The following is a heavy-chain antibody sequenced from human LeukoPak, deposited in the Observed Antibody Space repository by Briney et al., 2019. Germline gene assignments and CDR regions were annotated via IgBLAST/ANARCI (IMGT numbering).Heavy chain of an antibody. J-gene: IGHJ4*02. CDR2: IYSSGST. V-gene: IGHV4-59*01. D-gene: IGHD2-2*01. CDR1: GGSMSSYY. CDR3: ARGLVPAAMPDY. Sequence: SETLSLTCTVSGGSMSSYYWSWIRQPPGKGLEWIGFIYSSGSTNSNPSLKSRVTISVDTSKNQFSLKLSPVTAADTAVYYCARGLVPAAMPDYWGQGTLVTVSS.